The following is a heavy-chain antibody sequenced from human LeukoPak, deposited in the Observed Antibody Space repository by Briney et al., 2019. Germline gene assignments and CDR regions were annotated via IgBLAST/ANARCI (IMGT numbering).Heavy chain of an antibody. J-gene: IGHJ4*02. CDR3: ARTATTGDYLDY. D-gene: IGHD1-1*01. CDR1: GGSISSYY. V-gene: IGHV4-59*01. CDR2: VCYSGRT. Sequence: SETLSLTCTVSGGSISSYYWSWIRQPPGKGLEWIADVCYSGRTDYNPSLKSRVTISVDTSKTQFSLKLSFVTAADTAVYYCARTATTGDYLDYWGQGTLVTVSS.